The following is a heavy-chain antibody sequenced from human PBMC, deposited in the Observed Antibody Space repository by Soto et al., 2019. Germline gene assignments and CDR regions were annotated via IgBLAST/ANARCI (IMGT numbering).Heavy chain of an antibody. D-gene: IGHD2-15*01. CDR1: GFAISTSW. CDR3: ARHLEYCSGGRCYAVYDY. Sequence: GVSLRLSCAASGFAISTSWMSWVRQAPGRGLEWVANIKQDGSDKSYVDSVKGRFTISRDNAKNSLYLQMNSLRAEDTAVYYCARHLEYCSGGRCYAVYDYWGQGPLVTVSA. V-gene: IGHV3-7*01. J-gene: IGHJ4*02. CDR2: IKQDGSDK.